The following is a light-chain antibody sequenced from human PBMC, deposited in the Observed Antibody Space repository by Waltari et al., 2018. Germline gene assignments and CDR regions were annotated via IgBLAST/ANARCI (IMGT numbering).Light chain of an antibody. CDR2: TNN. CDR3: AAWDDSLILV. J-gene: IGLJ3*02. Sequence: QSVLTQPPSASGTPGQRVTISCSGSTSNIGSNTVNWYRQLPGTAPKLLIYTNNRRPSGFPDRFSGSKSGTSASLAISGLQSEDEADYYCAAWDDSLILVFGGGTKLTVL. CDR1: TSNIGSNT. V-gene: IGLV1-44*01.